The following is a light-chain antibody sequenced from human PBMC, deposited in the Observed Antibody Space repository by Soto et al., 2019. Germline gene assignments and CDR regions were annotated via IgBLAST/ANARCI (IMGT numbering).Light chain of an antibody. CDR1: QSLTRN. CDR3: QQYVTSPWA. J-gene: IGKJ1*01. V-gene: IGKV3-20*01. Sequence: EIVMTQSPGTLSVSPGERVTLSCRASQSLTRNLAWYQHKPGQSPRLLIYGASARATGIPDRFSGSGSGTDFTLTISRLEPEDFAVYYCQQYVTSPWAFGQGTKVDIK. CDR2: GAS.